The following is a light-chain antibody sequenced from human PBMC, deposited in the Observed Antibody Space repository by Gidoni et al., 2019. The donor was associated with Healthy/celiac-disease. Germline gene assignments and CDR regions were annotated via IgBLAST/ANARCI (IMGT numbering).Light chain of an antibody. CDR3: AEWDDSLNGRWV. CDR1: SSNIGSNT. Sequence: QSVLPQPPSASGTPGQRVTISCSGSSSNIGSNTVNWYQQRPGTATKLLIYRNNQRPSGVPDRVSGSKSGTSASLAISGRQSEDEADYYCAEWDDSLNGRWVFGGGTKLTVL. CDR2: RNN. V-gene: IGLV1-44*01. J-gene: IGLJ3*02.